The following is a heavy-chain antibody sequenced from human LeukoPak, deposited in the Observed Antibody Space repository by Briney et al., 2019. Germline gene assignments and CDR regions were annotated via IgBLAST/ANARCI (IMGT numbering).Heavy chain of an antibody. CDR2: IKSNTDGGTT. CDR3: TTKVCSGGRCYFDY. V-gene: IGHV3-15*01. J-gene: IGHJ4*02. Sequence: NTGGSLRLSCAASGFTFSGSAMHWVRQASGKGLEWVGRIKSNTDGGTTDSAAPVKGRFTISRDDSKNTLYLQMNSLKTEDTAVYYCTTKVCSGGRCYFDYWGQGTLVTVSS. D-gene: IGHD2-15*01. CDR1: GFTFSGSA.